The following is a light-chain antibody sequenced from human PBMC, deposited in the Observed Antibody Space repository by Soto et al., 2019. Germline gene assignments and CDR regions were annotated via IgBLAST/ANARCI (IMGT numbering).Light chain of an antibody. CDR2: DGS. Sequence: DIQMTQSPSTLSASLGDRVTITCRASQSISRGLAWYQQKPGKAPKFLIYDGSSLESGVPSRFSGSGSGTEFSLTISSLQPDDFATYYCQQYHSYPYTFGQGTKVEIK. J-gene: IGKJ2*01. CDR1: QSISRG. CDR3: QQYHSYPYT. V-gene: IGKV1-5*01.